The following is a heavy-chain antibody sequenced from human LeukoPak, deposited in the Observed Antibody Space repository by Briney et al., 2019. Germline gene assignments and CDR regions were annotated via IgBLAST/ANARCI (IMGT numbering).Heavy chain of an antibody. D-gene: IGHD3-9*01. J-gene: IGHJ4*02. CDR1: GGSISSSSYY. CDR3: ARSEYDILTGFHDY. Sequence: SETLSLTCTVSGGSISSSSYYWGWIRQPPGKGLEWIGSIYYSGSTYYNPSLKSRVTISVDTSKNQFSLKLSSVTAADTAVYYCARSEYDILTGFHDYWGQGTLVTVSS. CDR2: IYYSGST. V-gene: IGHV4-39*07.